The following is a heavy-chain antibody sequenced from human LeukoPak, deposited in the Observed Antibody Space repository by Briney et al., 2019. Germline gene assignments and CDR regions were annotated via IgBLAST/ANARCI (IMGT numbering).Heavy chain of an antibody. J-gene: IGHJ3*02. Sequence: KPSETLSLTCAVYGGSFSGYYWSWIRQPPGKGLEWIGEINHSGSTNYNPSLKSRVTISVDTSKNQFSLSLNSVTAADTAFYFCAGHYYRSGSYTQDSFNIWGQGTMVTVSS. CDR2: INHSGST. CDR3: AGHYYRSGSYTQDSFNI. CDR1: GGSFSGYY. D-gene: IGHD3-10*01. V-gene: IGHV4-34*01.